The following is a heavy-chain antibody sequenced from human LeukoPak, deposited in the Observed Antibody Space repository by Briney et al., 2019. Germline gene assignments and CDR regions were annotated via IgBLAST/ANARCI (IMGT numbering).Heavy chain of an antibody. CDR3: ARQYSSSWPIDY. J-gene: IGHJ4*02. CDR1: GGSISSYY. D-gene: IGHD6-13*01. V-gene: IGHV4-59*08. Sequence: PSETLSLTCTVSGGSISSYYWSWIRQPPGKGLEWIGYIYYSGSTNYNPSLKSRVTISVDTSKNQFSLKLSSVTAADTAVYYCARQYSSSWPIDYWGQGTLVTVSS. CDR2: IYYSGST.